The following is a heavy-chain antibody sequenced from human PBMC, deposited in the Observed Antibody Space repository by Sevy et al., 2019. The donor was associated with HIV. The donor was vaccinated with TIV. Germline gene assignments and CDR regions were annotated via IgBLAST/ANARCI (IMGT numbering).Heavy chain of an antibody. D-gene: IGHD3-22*01. CDR2: ISGSGGST. CDR1: GFTFSSYA. CDR3: AKAKYYYDSSVSYYYGMDV. Sequence: GGFLRLSCAASGFTFSSYAMSWVRQAPGKGLEWVSAISGSGGSTYYADSVKGRFTISRDNSKNTLYLQMNSLRAEDTAVYYCAKAKYYYDSSVSYYYGMDVWGHGTTVTVSS. V-gene: IGHV3-23*01. J-gene: IGHJ6*02.